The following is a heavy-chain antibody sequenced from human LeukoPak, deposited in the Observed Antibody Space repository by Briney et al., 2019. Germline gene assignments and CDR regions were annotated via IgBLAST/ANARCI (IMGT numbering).Heavy chain of an antibody. CDR1: EFIFRDHA. CDR3: TRGGIVATIGYGMDV. V-gene: IGHV3-49*04. J-gene: IGHJ6*02. CDR2: TRNEAFRGTT. D-gene: IGHD5-12*01. Sequence: GGSLRLSCTGSEFIFRDHALSWVRQAPGKGLEWVGLTRNEAFRGTTEYAACVEGRFSISRDNSKSIAYLQMNSLQTEDTAVYYCTRGGIVATIGYGMDVWGQGTTVTVSS.